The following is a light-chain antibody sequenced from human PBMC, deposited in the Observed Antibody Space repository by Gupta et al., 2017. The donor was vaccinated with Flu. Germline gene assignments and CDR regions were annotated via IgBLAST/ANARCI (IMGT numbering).Light chain of an antibody. J-gene: IGKJ1*01. CDR1: PNISSY. CDR3: QQIYSTPRT. V-gene: IGKV1-39*01. CDR2: AAS. Sequence: PSSLSESVGDRVTITCRASPNISSYLHWYQQKPGKAPKLLIYAASSLASGVPSRFSGSGSGTDFTLTISSLQPEVFATYYCQQIYSTPRTFGQGTKVEIK.